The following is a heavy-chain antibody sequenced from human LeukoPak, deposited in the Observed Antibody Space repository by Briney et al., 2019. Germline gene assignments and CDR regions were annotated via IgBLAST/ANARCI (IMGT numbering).Heavy chain of an antibody. Sequence: SETLSLTCAVYGGSFSGYYWSWIRQPPGKGLEWIGEIIHSGSTNYNPSLKSRVTISVDTSKNQFSLKLSSVTAADTAVYYCARAGYYDFWSGYLDAFDIWGQGSMVTVSS. CDR1: GGSFSGYY. D-gene: IGHD3-3*01. V-gene: IGHV4-34*12. J-gene: IGHJ3*02. CDR2: IIHSGST. CDR3: ARAGYYDFWSGYLDAFDI.